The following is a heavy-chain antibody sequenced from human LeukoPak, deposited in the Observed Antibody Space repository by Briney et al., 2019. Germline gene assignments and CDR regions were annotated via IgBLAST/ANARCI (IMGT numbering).Heavy chain of an antibody. Sequence: ASVKVFCKASGYTLTSYDINWVRQATGQGLEWVGWMDPNSGRTGYAQNFQGRITITRNTSISTAYMELSSLRSEDTAVYYCAREPLFEYGSGSYYDYWGQGTPVTVSS. CDR2: MDPNSGRT. D-gene: IGHD3-10*01. J-gene: IGHJ4*02. CDR3: AREPLFEYGSGSYYDY. V-gene: IGHV1-8*01. CDR1: GYTLTSYD.